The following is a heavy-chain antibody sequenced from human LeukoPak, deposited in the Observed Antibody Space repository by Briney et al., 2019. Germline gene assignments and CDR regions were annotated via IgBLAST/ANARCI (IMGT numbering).Heavy chain of an antibody. V-gene: IGHV3-66*01. CDR3: ARDMDYYDSSGSYYFDY. Sequence: GGSLRLSCAASGFTVSSNYMSWVRQAPGKGLEWVSVIYNGGSTYYADSVKGRFTISRDNSKNTLYLQMNSLRAEDTAVYYCARDMDYYDSSGSYYFDYWGQGTLVTVSS. CDR1: GFTVSSNY. D-gene: IGHD3-22*01. J-gene: IGHJ4*02. CDR2: IYNGGST.